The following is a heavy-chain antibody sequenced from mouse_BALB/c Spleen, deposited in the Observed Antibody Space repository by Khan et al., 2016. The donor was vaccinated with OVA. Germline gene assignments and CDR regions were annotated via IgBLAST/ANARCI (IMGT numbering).Heavy chain of an antibody. D-gene: IGHD2-12*01. CDR2: ISNGGSYT. V-gene: IGHV5-6*01. J-gene: IGHJ3*01. Sequence: EVELVESGGDLVKPGGSLNLSCEASGFTFSSYGMSWLRPPPDKRLVWVATISNGGSYTYFPDSVKGRLTISRDHAKNHLYLQMSSLKSEDTAMDCGARHRFTTPTAWFAYWGQGTLVTVFA. CDR1: GFTFSSYG. CDR3: ARHRFTTPTAWFAY.